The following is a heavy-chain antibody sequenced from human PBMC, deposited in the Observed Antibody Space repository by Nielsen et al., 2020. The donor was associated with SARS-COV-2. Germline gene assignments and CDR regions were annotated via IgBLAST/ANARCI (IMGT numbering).Heavy chain of an antibody. D-gene: IGHD3-10*01. CDR3: AARLYYGSGRALGY. CDR1: GASVSRGEYY. Sequence: SETLSLTCTVSGASVSRGEYYWNWVRQPPGKGLEWIGFIYYSGSTKYNPSPKSRLTISLDTSRNQCSLRLNSVTAADTAMYYCAARLYYGSGRALGYWGQGTLVTVSS. J-gene: IGHJ4*02. V-gene: IGHV4-30-4*01. CDR2: IYYSGST.